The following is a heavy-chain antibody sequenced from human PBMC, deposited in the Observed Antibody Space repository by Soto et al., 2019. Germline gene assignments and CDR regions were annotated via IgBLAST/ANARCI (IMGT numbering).Heavy chain of an antibody. CDR3: ATEPLRGVIGSYFDY. D-gene: IGHD3-10*01. CDR1: GYTLTELS. CDR2: FDPEDGET. Sequence: ASVKVSCKVSGYTLTELSIHWVRQAPGKGLEWMGGFDPEDGETIYAQKFQGRVTMTEDTSTDTAYMELSSLRSEDTAVYYCATEPLRGVIGSYFDYWGQGTLVTVSS. J-gene: IGHJ4*02. V-gene: IGHV1-24*01.